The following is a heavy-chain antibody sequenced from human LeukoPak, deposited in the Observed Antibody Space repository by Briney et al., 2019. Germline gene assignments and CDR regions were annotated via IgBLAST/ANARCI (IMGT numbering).Heavy chain of an antibody. V-gene: IGHV4-59*08. CDR2: IYYSGST. CDR3: ARHSDTAMVNDAFDI. J-gene: IGHJ3*02. CDR1: GGSISSYY. D-gene: IGHD5-18*01. Sequence: SETLPLTCTVSGGSISSYYWSWIRQPPGKGLEWIGYIYYSGSTNYNPSLKSRVTISVDTSKNQFSLKLSSVTAADTAVYYCARHSDTAMVNDAFDIWGQGTMVTVSS.